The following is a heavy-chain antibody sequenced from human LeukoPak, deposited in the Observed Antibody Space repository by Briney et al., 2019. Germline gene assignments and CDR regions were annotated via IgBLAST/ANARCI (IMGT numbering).Heavy chain of an antibody. D-gene: IGHD3-16*01. CDR1: GFTFGDYA. J-gene: IGHJ4*02. CDR3: TRVGGSYTFDY. CDR2: IRSKAYGGTT. V-gene: IGHV3-49*04. Sequence: PGGSLRLSCTASGFTFGDYAMSWVRQAPGKGLEGVGFIRSKAYGGTTEYAASVKGRFTISRDDSKSIAYLQMNSLKTEDTAVYYCTRVGGSYTFDYWGQGTLATVSS.